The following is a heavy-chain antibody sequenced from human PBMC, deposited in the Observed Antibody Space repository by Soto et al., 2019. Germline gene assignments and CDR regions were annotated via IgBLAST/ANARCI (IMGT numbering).Heavy chain of an antibody. CDR1: GYTFTSYA. J-gene: IGHJ6*02. CDR3: ARARITIFGVVTAMDV. V-gene: IGHV1-3*01. Sequence: ASVKVSCKASGYTFTSYAMHWFRQAPGQRLEWMGWINAGNGDTKYSQKFQGRVTITRDTSATTAYMELSSLRSEDTAVYYCARARITIFGVVTAMDVWGQGTTVTVSS. D-gene: IGHD3-3*01. CDR2: INAGNGDT.